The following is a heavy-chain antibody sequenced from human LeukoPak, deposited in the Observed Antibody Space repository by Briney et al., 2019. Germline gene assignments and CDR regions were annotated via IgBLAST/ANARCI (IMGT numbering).Heavy chain of an antibody. CDR2: IIAYNGNT. D-gene: IGHD4-23*01. CDR3: AREGSHYGANSGYDY. J-gene: IGHJ4*02. CDR1: GYTFTSYG. Sequence: ASVKVSCKASGYTFTSYGISWVRQAPGQGLEWMGWIIAYNGNTNYAQKLQGRVTMTTDTSTSTAYMELRSLRSDDTAVYYCAREGSHYGANSGYDYWGQGTLVTVSS. V-gene: IGHV1-18*01.